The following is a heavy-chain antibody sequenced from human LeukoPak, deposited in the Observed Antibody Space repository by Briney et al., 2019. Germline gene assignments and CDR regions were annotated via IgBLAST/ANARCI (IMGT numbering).Heavy chain of an antibody. CDR1: GGSISSYY. Sequence: PSETLSLTCTVSGGSISSYYWSWVRQPPGKGLEWIGYIYYSGSTNYNPSLKSRVTISVDTSKNQFSLKLSSVTAADTAVYYCARRGVGAPRDWFDPWGQGTLVTVSS. CDR3: ARRGVGAPRDWFDP. CDR2: IYYSGST. J-gene: IGHJ5*02. V-gene: IGHV4-59*08. D-gene: IGHD1-26*01.